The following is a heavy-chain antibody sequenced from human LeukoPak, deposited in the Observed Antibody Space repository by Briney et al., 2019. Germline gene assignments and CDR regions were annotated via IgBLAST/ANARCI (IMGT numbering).Heavy chain of an antibody. V-gene: IGHV1-18*01. CDR1: GYSENFYG. CDR3: ARDVLLWFGDHPFFFDY. J-gene: IGHJ4*02. Sequence: GASVKVSCKTSGYSENFYGITWVRQVAGQGLEWMGWISAQHGQTEYAPNSQDRVTMTTDTSTSTAYMELRSLRSDDTAVYYCARDVLLWFGDHPFFFDYWGQGTLVTVSS. D-gene: IGHD3-10*01. CDR2: ISAQHGQT.